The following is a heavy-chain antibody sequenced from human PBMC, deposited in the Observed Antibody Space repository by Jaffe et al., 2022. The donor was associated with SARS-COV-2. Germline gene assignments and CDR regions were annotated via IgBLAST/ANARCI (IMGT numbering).Heavy chain of an antibody. D-gene: IGHD2-21*02. CDR1: GGSFSGYY. J-gene: IGHJ6*03. V-gene: IGHV4-34*01. Sequence: QVQLQQWGAGLLKPSETLSLTCAVYGGSFSGYYWSWIRQPPGKGLEWIGEINHSGSTNYNPSLKSRVTISVDTSKNQFSLKLSSVTAADTAVYYCARGTVVVTAIPYYYYYYMDVWGKGTTVTVSS. CDR2: INHSGST. CDR3: ARGTVVVTAIPYYYYYYMDV.